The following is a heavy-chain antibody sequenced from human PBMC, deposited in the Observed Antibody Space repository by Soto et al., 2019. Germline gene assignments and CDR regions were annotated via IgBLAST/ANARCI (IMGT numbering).Heavy chain of an antibody. J-gene: IGHJ3*02. CDR3: ARFGELLQPVPWDAFDI. CDR2: ISYDGSNK. Sequence: QVQLVESGGGVVQPGRSLRLSCAASGFTFSSYAMHWVRQAPGKGLEWVAVISYDGSNKYYADSVKGRFTISRDNSKNXXYLQRNSLRAEDTAVYYCARFGELLQPVPWDAFDIWGQGTMVTVSS. V-gene: IGHV3-30-3*01. CDR1: GFTFSSYA. D-gene: IGHD3-10*01.